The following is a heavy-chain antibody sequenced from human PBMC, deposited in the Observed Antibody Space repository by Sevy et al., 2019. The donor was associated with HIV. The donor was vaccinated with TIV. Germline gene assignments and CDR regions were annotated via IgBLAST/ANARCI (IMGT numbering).Heavy chain of an antibody. D-gene: IGHD3-10*01. CDR3: AKDRVSGTYYTGDFDY. CDR2: ISASAGST. V-gene: IGHV3-23*01. Sequence: GGSLRLSCAASGFTFSTYAMTWVRQAPGKGLEWVSVISASAGSTYYSDSVKGRFTISRDNSKNTLYLQMNNLRAEDTAVYYCAKDRVSGTYYTGDFDYWGQGTLVTVSS. CDR1: GFTFSTYA. J-gene: IGHJ4*02.